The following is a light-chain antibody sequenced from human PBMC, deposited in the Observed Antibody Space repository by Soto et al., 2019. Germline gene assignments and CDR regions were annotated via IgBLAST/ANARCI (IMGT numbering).Light chain of an antibody. V-gene: IGLV1-40*01. CDR3: QSHDSSLSGSV. Sequence: QSVLTQPPSVSGAPGQRVTISCTGTSSNIGTGYDVHWYQHLPGTAPKLLIYGYTYRPSGVPDRFSGSKSGTSASLAITGLQAEDEADYYCQSHDSSLSGSVFGTGTKVTVL. J-gene: IGLJ1*01. CDR1: SSNIGTGYD. CDR2: GYT.